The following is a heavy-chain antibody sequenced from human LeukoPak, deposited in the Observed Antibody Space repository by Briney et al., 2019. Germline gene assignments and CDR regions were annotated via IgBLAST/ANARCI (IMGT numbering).Heavy chain of an antibody. J-gene: IGHJ5*02. Sequence: SETLSLTCTFSGGSISRYYWSWIRQPAGRGLEGIGRIYTSGSTNYNPSLKSRVTMSVDTSKNQFSLKLSSVTAADTAVYYCARDRGEWGFDPWGQGTLVTVSS. CDR2: IYTSGST. CDR3: ARDRGEWGFDP. CDR1: GGSISRYY. V-gene: IGHV4-4*07. D-gene: IGHD3-16*01.